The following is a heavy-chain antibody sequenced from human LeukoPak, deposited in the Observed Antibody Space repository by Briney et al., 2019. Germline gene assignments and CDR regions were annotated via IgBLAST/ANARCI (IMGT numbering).Heavy chain of an antibody. D-gene: IGHD3-22*01. CDR3: ARDYYDSTGYYYAL. Sequence: PSETLSLTCTVSGGSISSYYWSWIRQPPGKGLEWIGYIYYSGSTNYNPSLKSRVTISVDTSKNQFSLKLSSVTAADTAVYYCARDYYDSTGYYYALWGQGTLVTVSS. J-gene: IGHJ4*02. V-gene: IGHV4-59*12. CDR2: IYYSGST. CDR1: GGSISSYY.